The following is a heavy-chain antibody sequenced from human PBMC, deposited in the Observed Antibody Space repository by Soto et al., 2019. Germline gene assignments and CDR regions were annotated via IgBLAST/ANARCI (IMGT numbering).Heavy chain of an antibody. CDR1: GFTFSGSW. D-gene: IGHD1-1*01. J-gene: IGHJ4*02. V-gene: IGHV3-74*03. CDR3: ATAGTGTFTY. Sequence: EVQLVESGGGLVQPGGSLRLSCAASGFTFSGSWMHWVRQAPGKGLVWVSRISSDESSTTYADSVKGRFTISRDNAKNMLYLQMNSLRAEDTAVYYCATAGTGTFTYWGQGTLATVSS. CDR2: ISSDESST.